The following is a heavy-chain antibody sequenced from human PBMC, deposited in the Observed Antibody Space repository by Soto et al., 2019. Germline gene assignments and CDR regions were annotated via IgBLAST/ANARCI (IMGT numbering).Heavy chain of an antibody. Sequence: PGGSLRLSCAASGFTFSSSCMHWVRQFPGKGLEWVAVISDDGYNKYYGDSVKGRFTISRDNSKNTLYLQMNSLRAEDTAVYYCAKGGMQWLGDLDYWGQGTLVTVSS. CDR1: GFTFSSSC. D-gene: IGHD6-19*01. V-gene: IGHV3-30*18. J-gene: IGHJ4*02. CDR2: ISDDGYNK. CDR3: AKGGMQWLGDLDY.